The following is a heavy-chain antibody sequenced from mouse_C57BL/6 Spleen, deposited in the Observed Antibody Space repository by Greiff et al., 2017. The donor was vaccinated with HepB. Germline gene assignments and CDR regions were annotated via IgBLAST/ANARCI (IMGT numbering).Heavy chain of an antibody. Sequence: VQLQQPGAELVKPGASVKLSCKASGYTFTSYWMHWVKQRPGQGLEWIGMIHPNSGSTNYNEKFKSKATLTVDKSSSTAYMQLSSLTSEDSAVYYCARAYYSNYVGNFFDYWGQGTTLTVSS. CDR3: ARAYYSNYVGNFFDY. D-gene: IGHD2-5*01. CDR1: GYTFTSYW. J-gene: IGHJ2*01. V-gene: IGHV1-64*01. CDR2: IHPNSGST.